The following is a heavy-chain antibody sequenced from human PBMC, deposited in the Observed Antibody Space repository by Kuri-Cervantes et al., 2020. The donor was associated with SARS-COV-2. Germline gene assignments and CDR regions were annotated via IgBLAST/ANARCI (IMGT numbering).Heavy chain of an antibody. D-gene: IGHD1-26*01. J-gene: IGHJ6*02. CDR2: ISWDGGST. CDR3: AKDTRLMGYGMDV. CDR1: GGSISSYY. V-gene: IGHV3-43D*04. Sequence: GGSLRLSCTVSGGSISSYYWSWIRQPPGKGLEWVSLISWDGGSTYYADSVKGRFTISRDNSKNSLYLQMNSLRAEDTALYYCAKDTRLMGYGMDVWGQGTTVTVSS.